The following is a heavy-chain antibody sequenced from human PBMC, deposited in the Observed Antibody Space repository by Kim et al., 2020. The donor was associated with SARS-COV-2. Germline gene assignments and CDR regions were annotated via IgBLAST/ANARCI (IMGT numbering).Heavy chain of an antibody. D-gene: IGHD4-17*01. CDR1: GGSISSSSYY. CDR3: ASPGGVDGTDYGGFDY. J-gene: IGHJ4*02. CDR2: IYYSGST. V-gene: IGHV4-39*01. Sequence: SETLSLTCTVSGGSISSSSYYWGWIRQPPGKGLEWIGSIYYSGSTYYNPSLKSRVTISVDTSKNQFSLKLSSVTAADTAVYYCASPGGVDGTDYGGFDYWGQGTLAT.